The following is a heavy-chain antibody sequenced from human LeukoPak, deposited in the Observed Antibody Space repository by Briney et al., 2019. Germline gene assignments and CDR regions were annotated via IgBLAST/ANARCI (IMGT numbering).Heavy chain of an antibody. Sequence: SETLSLTCTVSGGSISNYWSWIRQPAGKGLEWIGRIYNSGSTTYNPSLKSRVTMSVDTSKNQFSLKLSSVTAADTAVYYCARDSGTTGEVKFDPWGQGTLVTVSS. D-gene: IGHD3-10*01. CDR2: IYNSGST. V-gene: IGHV4-4*07. J-gene: IGHJ5*02. CDR3: ARDSGTTGEVKFDP. CDR1: GGSISNY.